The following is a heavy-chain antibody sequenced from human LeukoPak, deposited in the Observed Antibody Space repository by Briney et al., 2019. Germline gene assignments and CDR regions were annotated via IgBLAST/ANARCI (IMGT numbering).Heavy chain of an antibody. V-gene: IGHV3-23*01. Sequence: GGSLRLSCEASGFTFRNYVMSWVRQTPEKGLEWVSAITADGGGTNHADSVKGRFTISRDNSKNTLYLQMNSLRAEDTAIYYCAKEASSGNFVTIDCWGQGALVTVSS. CDR3: AKEASSGNFVTIDC. D-gene: IGHD1-26*01. CDR1: GFTFRNYV. J-gene: IGHJ4*02. CDR2: ITADGGGT.